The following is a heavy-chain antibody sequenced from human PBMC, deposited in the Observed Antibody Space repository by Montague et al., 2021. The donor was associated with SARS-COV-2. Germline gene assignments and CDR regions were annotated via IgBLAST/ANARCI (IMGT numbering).Heavy chain of an antibody. CDR1: GFTFSSSA. V-gene: IGHV3-23*01. J-gene: IGHJ4*02. CDR3: ARAPPISAVSSPRRNQFFFDS. Sequence: SLRLSCAASGFTFSSSAMSWVRQAPGKGLEWVSTTSGGGVSTYYADSVKGRFTISRDNSKNTLYLQMNSLRAEDTAVYYCARAPPISAVSSPRRNQFFFDSWGQGTLVTVSS. CDR2: TSGGGVST. D-gene: IGHD2-2*01.